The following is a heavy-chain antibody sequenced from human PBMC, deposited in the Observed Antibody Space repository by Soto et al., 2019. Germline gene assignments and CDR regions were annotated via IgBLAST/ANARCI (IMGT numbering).Heavy chain of an antibody. CDR1: GGSIISTNW. CDR2: IYHRGGT. J-gene: IGHJ4*02. V-gene: IGHV4-4*02. D-gene: IGHD3-10*01. CDR3: ARHNFYRSEVASY. Sequence: SETLSLTCAVSGGSIISTNWWSWVRQPPGKGLEWIGEIYHRGGTNYNPSLKRRVTISVDKSKNQFSLKLSSVTAADTAVYYCARHNFYRSEVASYWAKGTLVTVSS.